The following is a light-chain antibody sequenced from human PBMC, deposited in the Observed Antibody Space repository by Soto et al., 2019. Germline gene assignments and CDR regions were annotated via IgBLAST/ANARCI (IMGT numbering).Light chain of an antibody. J-gene: IGKJ4*01. V-gene: IGKV1-5*03. CDR3: QQYSSYSPLT. Sequence: DIQMTQSPSTLSASVGDRVTITCRASQNIGSWLAWYQQKPGKAPKLLIHKASTLKNGVPSKFSGSGSGTEFILTISSLQPDDFATYYCQQYSSYSPLTFGGGTKVDIK. CDR2: KAS. CDR1: QNIGSW.